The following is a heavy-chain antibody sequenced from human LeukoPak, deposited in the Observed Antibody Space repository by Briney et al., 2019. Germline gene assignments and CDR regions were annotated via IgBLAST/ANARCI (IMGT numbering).Heavy chain of an antibody. V-gene: IGHV4-30-4*08. J-gene: IGHJ6*03. CDR1: GGSISSGDYY. Sequence: PSETLSLTCTVSGGSISSGDYYWSWIRQPPGKGLEWIGYIYYSGSTYYNPSLKSRVTISVDTSKNQFSLKLSSVTAADTAVYYCARVKEPYCGGDCPLWDYYYYMDVWGKGTTVTVSS. D-gene: IGHD2-21*01. CDR2: IYYSGST. CDR3: ARVKEPYCGGDCPLWDYYYYMDV.